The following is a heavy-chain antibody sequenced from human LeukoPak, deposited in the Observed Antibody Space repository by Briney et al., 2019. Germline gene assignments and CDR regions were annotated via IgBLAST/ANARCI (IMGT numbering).Heavy chain of an antibody. CDR1: GFLVNTNY. J-gene: IGHJ4*02. D-gene: IGHD6-19*01. V-gene: IGHV3-53*05. Sequence: GGSLRLSCAASGFLVNTNYMTWVRQAPGRGLEWVSFIYADGNTYYADSVKGRFTISRDNSKNTLYLQMNSLRAEDTAVYYCAREFGSSGWYRVLDYWGQGTLVTVSS. CDR2: IYADGNT. CDR3: AREFGSSGWYRVLDY.